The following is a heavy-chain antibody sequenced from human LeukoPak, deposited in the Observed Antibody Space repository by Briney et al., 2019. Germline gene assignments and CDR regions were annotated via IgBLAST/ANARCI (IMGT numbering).Heavy chain of an antibody. J-gene: IGHJ4*02. D-gene: IGHD2-15*01. CDR3: ARNIVVDYFDY. Sequence: ASVKVSCKASGYTFASYGISWVRQAPGQGLEWMGWISAYNGNTNYAQKLQGRVTMTTDTSTSTAYMELRSLSSDDTAVYYCARNIVVDYFDYWGQGTLVTVSS. CDR2: ISAYNGNT. V-gene: IGHV1-18*01. CDR1: GYTFASYG.